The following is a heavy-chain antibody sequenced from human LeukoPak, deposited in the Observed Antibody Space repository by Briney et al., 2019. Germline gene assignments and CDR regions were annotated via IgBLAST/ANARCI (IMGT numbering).Heavy chain of an antibody. Sequence: GGSLRLSCAASGFTFSSYGMHWVRQAPGKGLEWVAVISYDGSNKYYADSVKGRFTISRDNSKNTLYLQMNSLRAEDTAVYYCAKDQSSIVVPASWMGAFDIWGQGTMVTVSS. CDR3: AKDQSSIVVPASWMGAFDI. D-gene: IGHD2-2*01. CDR1: GFTFSSYG. CDR2: ISYDGSNK. J-gene: IGHJ3*02. V-gene: IGHV3-30*18.